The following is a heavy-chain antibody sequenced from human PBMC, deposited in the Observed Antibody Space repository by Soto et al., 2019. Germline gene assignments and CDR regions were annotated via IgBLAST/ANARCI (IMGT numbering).Heavy chain of an antibody. J-gene: IGHJ1*01. CDR1: GFTFSSYA. Sequence: GGSLRLSCAASGFTFSSYAMSWVRQAPGKGLEWVSAISGSGGSTYYADSVKGRFTISRDNSKNTLYLQMNSLRAEDTAVYYCAKGKLAVAGTFYFQHWGQGTLVTAPQ. CDR3: AKGKLAVAGTFYFQH. V-gene: IGHV3-23*01. CDR2: ISGSGGST. D-gene: IGHD6-19*01.